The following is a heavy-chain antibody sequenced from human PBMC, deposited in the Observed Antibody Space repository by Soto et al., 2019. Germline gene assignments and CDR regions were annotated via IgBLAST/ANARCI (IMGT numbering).Heavy chain of an antibody. Sequence: QVQLVQSGAEVKKPGASVKVSCKASGYTFTSYGISWVRQAPGQGLEWMGWISAYNGNTNYAQKLQGRVTMTTDTSTSTAYRELRSLRSDDTAVYYCARELSYCSGGSCYSANWFDPWGQGTLVTVSS. V-gene: IGHV1-18*01. CDR3: ARELSYCSGGSCYSANWFDP. J-gene: IGHJ5*02. D-gene: IGHD2-15*01. CDR2: ISAYNGNT. CDR1: GYTFTSYG.